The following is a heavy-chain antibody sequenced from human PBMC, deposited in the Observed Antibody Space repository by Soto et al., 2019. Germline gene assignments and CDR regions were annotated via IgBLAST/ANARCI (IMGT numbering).Heavy chain of an antibody. V-gene: IGHV1-69*13. CDR3: ARGRVATTPYGMDV. CDR1: GGTFGSYA. CDR2: IIPIFGTA. Sequence: SVKVSCKASGGTFGSYAMRWVRQSPGQGLEWMGGIIPIFGTANYAQKFQGRVTITADESTSTAYMELRSLRSEDTAVYYCARGRVATTPYGMDVWGQGTTVTVSS. J-gene: IGHJ6*02. D-gene: IGHD5-12*01.